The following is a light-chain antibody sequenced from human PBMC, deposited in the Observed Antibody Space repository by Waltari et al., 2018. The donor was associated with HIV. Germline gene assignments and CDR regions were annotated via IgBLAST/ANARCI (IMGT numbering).Light chain of an antibody. CDR3: QVWHYSFV. V-gene: IGLV3-9*01. CDR1: TIGTQD. J-gene: IGLJ3*02. CDR2: KDR. Sequence: SYELTQPFSVSVALGQTVRITCGGSTIGTQDVHWYQQRPGQAPLLVIFKDRNRTSGIPERFSGPKSQNTATRTISGAQAGDEADYYCQVWHYSFVFGGGTKLTVL.